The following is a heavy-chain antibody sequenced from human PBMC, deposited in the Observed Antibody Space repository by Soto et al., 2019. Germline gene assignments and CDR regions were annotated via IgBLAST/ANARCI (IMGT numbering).Heavy chain of an antibody. J-gene: IGHJ4*02. CDR2: IYYSGST. CDR3: ARASYDSSTYYLDY. CDR1: GESFSGHI. V-gene: IGHV4-30-4*08. D-gene: IGHD3-22*01. Sequence: SETLSLTCAVYGESFSGHIWTWIRQPPGKGLEWIGSIYYSGSTYYNPSLKSRVTISVDTSNNQFSLKLSSVTAADTAVYYCARASYDSSTYYLDYWGQGTLVTVSS.